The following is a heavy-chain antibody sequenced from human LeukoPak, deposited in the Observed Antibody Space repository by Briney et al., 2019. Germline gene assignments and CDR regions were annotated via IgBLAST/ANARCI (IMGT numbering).Heavy chain of an antibody. J-gene: IGHJ6*03. CDR2: ISSSSSYI. CDR3: ARGRGYCSSTSCCSYYYYYMDV. Sequence: GGSLRLSCAASGFTFSSYSMNWVRQAPGKGLEWVSSISSSSSYIYYADSVKGRFTISRDNAKNSLYLQMNSLRAEDTAVYYCARGRGYCSSTSCCSYYYYYMDVWGKGTTVTVSS. CDR1: GFTFSSYS. V-gene: IGHV3-21*01. D-gene: IGHD2-2*01.